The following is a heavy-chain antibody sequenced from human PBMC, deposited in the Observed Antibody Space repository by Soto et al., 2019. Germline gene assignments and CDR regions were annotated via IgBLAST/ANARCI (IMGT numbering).Heavy chain of an antibody. Sequence: GGSLRLSCSASGFTFSSYAMHWVRQAPGKGLEYVSAISSNGGSTYYADSVKGRFTISRDNSKNTLYLQMSSLRAEDTAVYYCVKDDCSGGSCYGYYYYYGIDVWGQGTTVTVSS. V-gene: IGHV3-64D*06. D-gene: IGHD2-15*01. CDR2: ISSNGGST. CDR3: VKDDCSGGSCYGYYYYYGIDV. CDR1: GFTFSSYA. J-gene: IGHJ6*02.